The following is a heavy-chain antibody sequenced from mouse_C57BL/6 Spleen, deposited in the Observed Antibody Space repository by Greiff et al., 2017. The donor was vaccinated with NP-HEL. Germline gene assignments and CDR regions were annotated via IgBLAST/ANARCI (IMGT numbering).Heavy chain of an antibody. D-gene: IGHD2-1*01. CDR2: IYPGDGDT. Sequence: VQLQQSGAELVKPGASVKISCKASGYAFSSYWMNWVKQRPGKGLEWIGQIYPGDGDTNYNGTFKGQATLTADKSSSTAYMQLSSLTSEDSGVYFCAIYYGNYAWFAYWGQGTLVTVSA. CDR1: GYAFSSYW. J-gene: IGHJ3*01. CDR3: AIYYGNYAWFAY. V-gene: IGHV1-80*01.